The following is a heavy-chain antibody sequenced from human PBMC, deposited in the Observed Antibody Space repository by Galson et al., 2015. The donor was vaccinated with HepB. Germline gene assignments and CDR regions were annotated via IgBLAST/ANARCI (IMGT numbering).Heavy chain of an antibody. V-gene: IGHV1-2*04. CDR3: ARVGWDDSSGYYYAGAFDI. CDR2: INPNSGGT. D-gene: IGHD3-22*01. Sequence: SVKASCKASGYTFTGYYMHWVRQAPGQGLEWMGWINPNSGGTNYAQKFQGWVTMTRDTSISTAYMELSRLRSDDTAVYYCARVGWDDSSGYYYAGAFDIWGQGTMVTVSS. J-gene: IGHJ3*02. CDR1: GYTFTGYY.